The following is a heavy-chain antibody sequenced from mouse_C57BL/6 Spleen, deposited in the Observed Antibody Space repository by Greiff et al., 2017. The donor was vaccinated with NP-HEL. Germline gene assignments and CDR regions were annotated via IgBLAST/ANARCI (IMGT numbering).Heavy chain of an antibody. CDR2: ISDGGSYT. Sequence: DVMLVESGGGLVKPGGSLKLSCAASGFTFSSYAMSWVRQTPEKRLEWVATISDGGSYTYYPDNVKGRFTISRDNAKNNLYLQMSHLKSEDTAMYYCARDLTTVVALYAMDYWGQGTSVTVSS. CDR1: GFTFSSYA. V-gene: IGHV5-4*01. J-gene: IGHJ4*01. CDR3: ARDLTTVVALYAMDY. D-gene: IGHD1-1*01.